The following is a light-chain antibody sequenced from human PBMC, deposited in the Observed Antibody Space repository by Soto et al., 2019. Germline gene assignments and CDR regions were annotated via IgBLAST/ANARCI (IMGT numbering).Light chain of an antibody. CDR3: MQALQTPVT. Sequence: DIVMTQSPLSLPVTPGESASISCRSSQSLLDSNGFHFLDWFLQKPGQSPQLLIYLGSNRASGVTDRFSGSGSGTEFTLKISRVEAEDVGVYYCMQALQTPVTFGQGTKLDIK. CDR1: QSLLDSNGFHF. J-gene: IGKJ2*01. CDR2: LGS. V-gene: IGKV2-28*01.